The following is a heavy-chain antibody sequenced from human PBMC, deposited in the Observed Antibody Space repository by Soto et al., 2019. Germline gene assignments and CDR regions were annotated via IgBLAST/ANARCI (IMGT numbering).Heavy chain of an antibody. CDR2: IIPIFGTA. J-gene: IGHJ6*02. D-gene: IGHD1-1*01. CDR1: GGTFSSYA. Sequence: GASVKVSCKASGGTFSSYAISWVRQAPGQGLEWMGGIIPIFGTANYAQKFQGRVTITADESTSTAYMELSSLRSEDTAVYYCAIYRDGMLSPLERLTSYYYYGMDVWGQGTTVTVSS. V-gene: IGHV1-69*13. CDR3: AIYRDGMLSPLERLTSYYYYGMDV.